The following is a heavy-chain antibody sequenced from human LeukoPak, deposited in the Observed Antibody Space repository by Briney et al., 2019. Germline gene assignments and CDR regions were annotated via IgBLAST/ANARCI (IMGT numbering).Heavy chain of an antibody. CDR2: INHSGST. D-gene: IGHD4-11*01. Sequence: SETLSLTCTVSGGSISSYYWSWLRQPPGKGLEWIGEINHSGSTNYNPSLKSRVTISVDTSKNQFSLKLSSVTAADTAVYYCARGLPWSNYVSHKVNWFDTGGQGTLVTVSS. CDR3: ARGLPWSNYVSHKVNWFDT. J-gene: IGHJ5*02. CDR1: GGSISSYY. V-gene: IGHV4-34*01.